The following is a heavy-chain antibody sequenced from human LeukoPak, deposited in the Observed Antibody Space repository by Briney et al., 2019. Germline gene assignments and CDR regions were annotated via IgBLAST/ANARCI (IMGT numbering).Heavy chain of an antibody. V-gene: IGHV3-23*01. CDR1: GFTFSSYA. Sequence: GGSLRLSCAASGFTFSSYAISWVRQAPGKGLEWVSGISGSGGSTYYADSVKGRFTISRDNSKNTLYLQMNSLRAEDTAVYYCAKFTDYYGSGSFDYWGQGTLVTVSS. CDR2: ISGSGGST. D-gene: IGHD3-10*01. J-gene: IGHJ4*02. CDR3: AKFTDYYGSGSFDY.